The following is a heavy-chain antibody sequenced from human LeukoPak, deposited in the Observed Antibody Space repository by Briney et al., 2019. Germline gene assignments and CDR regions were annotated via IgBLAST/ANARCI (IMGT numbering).Heavy chain of an antibody. CDR1: GFTFSDYY. J-gene: IGHJ3*02. CDR3: AKAPWVGITSPPFI. D-gene: IGHD1-26*01. Sequence: GGSLRLSCAASGFTFSDYYMSWIRQAPGKGLEWVSYISSSGSTIYYADSVKGRFTISRDNAKNSLYLQMNSLRAEDTAVYYCAKAPWVGITSPPFIWGQGTMVTVSS. V-gene: IGHV3-11*01. CDR2: ISSSGSTI.